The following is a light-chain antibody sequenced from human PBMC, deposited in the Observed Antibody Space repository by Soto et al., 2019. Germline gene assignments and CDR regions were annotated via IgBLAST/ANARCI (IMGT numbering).Light chain of an antibody. V-gene: IGLV1-40*01. CDR3: QAYENTRSGFHV. CDR1: GSNIGAGYA. Sequence: QSVLTQPPSVSGAPGQRVTIPCTGSGSNIGAGYAVHWYQQVPGTAPKLLIYANNNRPSGVPDRFSGSKSATSASLAITGPQAEVGAYYYSQAYENTRSGFHVFVPGTMLTAL. J-gene: IGLJ1*01. CDR2: ANN.